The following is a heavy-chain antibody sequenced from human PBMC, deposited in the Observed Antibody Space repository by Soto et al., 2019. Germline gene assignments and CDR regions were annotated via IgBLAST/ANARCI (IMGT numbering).Heavy chain of an antibody. CDR2: ISYDGSDK. CDR1: GFTFSSFG. CDR3: AKFITIFGVVDNWFDP. V-gene: IGHV3-30*18. J-gene: IGHJ5*02. Sequence: GGSLRLSCAASGFTFSSFGMHWVRQAPDKGLQWVAVISYDGSDKYYADSVKGRFTISRDDSTNTLYLQMNSLRAEDTAVYYCAKFITIFGVVDNWFDPWGQGTLVTVSS. D-gene: IGHD3-3*01.